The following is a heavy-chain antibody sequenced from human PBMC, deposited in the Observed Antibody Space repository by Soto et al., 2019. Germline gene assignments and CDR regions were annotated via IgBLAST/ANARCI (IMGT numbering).Heavy chain of an antibody. D-gene: IGHD2-21*02. CDR1: GNTFSNYY. Sequence: QVQLVQSGAEVKKPGASVKVSCKASGNTFSNYYIHWVRQAPGQGLEWMGTINPSGGHTTYAQKFLGRVTMTRDTSTSTHYMEVTRLRSEDTAVYYCARGGHVVVVTAAFDYWGQGTLVTVSS. V-gene: IGHV1-46*03. CDR2: INPSGGHT. J-gene: IGHJ4*02. CDR3: ARGGHVVVVTAAFDY.